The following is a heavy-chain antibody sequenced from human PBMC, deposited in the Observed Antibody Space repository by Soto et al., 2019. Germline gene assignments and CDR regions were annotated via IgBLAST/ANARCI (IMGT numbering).Heavy chain of an antibody. Sequence: PSETLSLTCTVSGGSISSYYWSWIRQPPGKGLEWIGYIYYSGSTNYNPSLKSRVTISVDTSKNQFSLKLSSVTAADTAVYYCARDSGDLSYYYYYGMDVWGQGTTVTVSS. V-gene: IGHV4-59*01. CDR3: ARDSGDLSYYYYYGMDV. D-gene: IGHD7-27*01. CDR2: IYYSGST. CDR1: GGSISSYY. J-gene: IGHJ6*02.